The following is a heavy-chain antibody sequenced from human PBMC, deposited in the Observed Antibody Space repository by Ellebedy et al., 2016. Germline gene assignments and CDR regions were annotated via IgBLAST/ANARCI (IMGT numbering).Heavy chain of an antibody. J-gene: IGHJ3*01. CDR1: GLTLSDHY. CDR3: ARAASYPILSGYYHDAFDF. V-gene: IGHV4-34*01. D-gene: IGHD3-9*01. CDR2: IDHSGSP. Sequence: GSLRLXCGGSGLTLSDHYMDWVRQVPGKGLEWIGEIDHSGSPNYNPSLKRRVTISVDTSKNQLSLKLTSATAADTAVYFCARAASYPILSGYYHDAFDFWGQGTMVTVSS.